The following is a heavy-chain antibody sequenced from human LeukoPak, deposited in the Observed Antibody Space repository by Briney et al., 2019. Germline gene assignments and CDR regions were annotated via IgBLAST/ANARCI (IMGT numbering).Heavy chain of an antibody. CDR2: ISSSGSTI. V-gene: IGHV3-48*03. D-gene: IGHD3-10*02. CDR3: AELGITMIGGV. Sequence: GGSLRLSCAASGFTFSSYEMNWVRQAPGKGLEWVSYISSSGSTIYYADSVKGRFTISRDNAKNSPYLQMDSLRAEDTAVYYCAELGITMIGGVWGKGTTVTISS. J-gene: IGHJ6*04. CDR1: GFTFSSYE.